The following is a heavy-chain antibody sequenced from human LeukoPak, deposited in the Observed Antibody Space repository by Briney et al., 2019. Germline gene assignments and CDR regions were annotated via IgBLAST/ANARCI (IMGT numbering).Heavy chain of an antibody. J-gene: IGHJ4*02. CDR2: IYSGGST. V-gene: IGHV3-53*01. D-gene: IGHD6-13*01. CDR3: ARDQFGIAAAGITDY. CDR1: GFTVGSNY. Sequence: PGGSLRLSCAASGFTVGSNYMSWVRQAPGKGLEWVSVIYSGGSTYYADSVKGRFTISRDNSKNTLYLQMNSLRAEDTAVYYCARDQFGIAAAGITDYWGQGTLVTVSS.